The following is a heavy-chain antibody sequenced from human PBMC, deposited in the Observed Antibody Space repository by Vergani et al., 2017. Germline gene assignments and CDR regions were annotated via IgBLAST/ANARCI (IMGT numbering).Heavy chain of an antibody. CDR3: ARSRSPYYGGNDY. CDR1: GGSISSYY. D-gene: IGHD4-23*01. Sequence: QVQLQESGPGLVKPSETLSLTCTVSGGSISSYYWSWIRQPPGKGLEWIGYFYYSGSTNYNPSLKSRVTISVDTSKNQFSLKLSSVTAADTDVYYCARSRSPYYGGNDYWGQGTLVTVSS. CDR2: FYYSGST. J-gene: IGHJ4*02. V-gene: IGHV4-59*01.